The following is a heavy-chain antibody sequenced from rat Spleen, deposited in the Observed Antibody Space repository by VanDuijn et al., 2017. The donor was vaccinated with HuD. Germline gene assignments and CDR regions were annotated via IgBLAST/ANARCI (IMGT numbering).Heavy chain of an antibody. V-gene: IGHV5-29*01. CDR1: GFTFSDYG. CDR3: ATHDGTYYPHFDY. D-gene: IGHD1-12*02. Sequence: EVQLVESGGGLVQPGRSLKLSCAASGFTFSDYGVAWVRQAPTKGLEWVATISYGDSSGHSSTYYRDSLKGRFTISRDNAKSTLYLQMDSLRSEDTATYYCATHDGTYYPHFDYWGQGVMVTVSS. CDR2: ISYGDSSGHSST. J-gene: IGHJ2*01.